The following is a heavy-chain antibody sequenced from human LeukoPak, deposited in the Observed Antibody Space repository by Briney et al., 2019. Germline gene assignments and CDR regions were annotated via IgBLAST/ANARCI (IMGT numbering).Heavy chain of an antibody. D-gene: IGHD5-18*01. Sequence: GGSLRLSCAASGFTFSSYWMNWARQAPGKGLEWVASINHNGNVNYYVDSVKGRFAISRDNAKNSLYLQMSNLRAEDTAVYYCARDLRGYSYGGFDYWGQGTLVTVSS. CDR2: INHNGNVN. CDR1: GFTFSSYW. J-gene: IGHJ4*02. V-gene: IGHV3-7*03. CDR3: ARDLRGYSYGGFDY.